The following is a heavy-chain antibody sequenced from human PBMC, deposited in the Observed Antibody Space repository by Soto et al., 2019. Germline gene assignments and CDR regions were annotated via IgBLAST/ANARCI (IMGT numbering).Heavy chain of an antibody. J-gene: IGHJ4*02. CDR2: LSNTGRRT. CDR1: VFPVGANA. D-gene: IGHD1-26*01. Sequence: GSLRLSCVVSVFPVGANAMSWVRQAPGKGLEWVSGLSNTGRRTSYADSVKGRFNISRDNSENTVYLQMNSLRVEDTAVYYCATEMGATQGPFDNWGQGTLVTV. V-gene: IGHV3-23*01. CDR3: ATEMGATQGPFDN.